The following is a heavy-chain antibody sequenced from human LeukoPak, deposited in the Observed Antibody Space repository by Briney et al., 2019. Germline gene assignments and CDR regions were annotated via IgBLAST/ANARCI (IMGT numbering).Heavy chain of an antibody. CDR3: LSDPYDAY. V-gene: IGHV3-33*01. CDR1: GFTFTTYG. CDR2: IWYDGNNI. Sequence: GGSLRLSYAVSGFTFTTYGMHWVRQAPGKGLEWVAVIWYDGNNIYYADSVKGRFTISRDNSKNTLYLQMNSLRAEDTAVYYCLSDPYDAYWGQGTLVTVSS. D-gene: IGHD5-12*01. J-gene: IGHJ4*02.